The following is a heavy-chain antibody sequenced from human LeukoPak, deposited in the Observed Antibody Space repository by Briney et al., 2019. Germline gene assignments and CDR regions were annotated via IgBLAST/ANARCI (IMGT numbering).Heavy chain of an antibody. CDR3: ARAYYDFWSGYLEAYFDY. J-gene: IGHJ4*02. CDR2: MNPNSGNT. CDR1: GYTFTRYD. V-gene: IGHV1-8*01. D-gene: IGHD3-3*01. Sequence: ASVNVSCTASGYTFTRYDISWVRQATGQGLEWMGWMNPNSGNTGYAQKFHGSFTMTRNTSRSPAYLELSSLRSEDPAVYYCARAYYDFWSGYLEAYFDYWGQGTLVTVSS.